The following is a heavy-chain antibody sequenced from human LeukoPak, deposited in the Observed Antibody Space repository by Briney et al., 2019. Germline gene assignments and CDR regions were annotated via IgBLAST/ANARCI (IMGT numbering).Heavy chain of an antibody. J-gene: IGHJ5*02. CDR3: ATTTTIASWFDP. D-gene: IGHD2-21*01. V-gene: IGHV4-4*09. Sequence: PSETLSLTCSVSGGSISGYCWSWVRQPPGKGLEWIGYIYTSGSTNYNPSLKSRVTISVDTSKNQFSLKLSSVTAADTAVYYCATTTTIASWFDPWGQGTLVTVSS. CDR2: IYTSGST. CDR1: GGSISGYC.